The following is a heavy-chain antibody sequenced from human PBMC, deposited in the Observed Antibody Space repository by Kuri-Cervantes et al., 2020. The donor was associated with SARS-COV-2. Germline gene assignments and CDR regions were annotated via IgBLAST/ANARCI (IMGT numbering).Heavy chain of an antibody. CDR3: AKDGGGDLNWFDP. V-gene: IGHV3-30-3*01. Sequence: GESLKISCAASGFTFSSYAMHWVRQVPGKGLEWVAVISYDGSNKYYADSVKGRFTISRDNSKNTLYPQMNSLRAEDTAVYYCAKDGGGDLNWFDPWGQGTLVTVSS. D-gene: IGHD2-21*01. CDR2: ISYDGSNK. J-gene: IGHJ5*02. CDR1: GFTFSSYA.